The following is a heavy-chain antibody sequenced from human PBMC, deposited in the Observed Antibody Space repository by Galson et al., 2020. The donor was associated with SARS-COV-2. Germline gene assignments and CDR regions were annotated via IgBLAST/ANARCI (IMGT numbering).Heavy chain of an antibody. J-gene: IGHJ6*02. CDR2: ISAYNGNT. Sequence: ASVKVSCKASGYTFTSYGISWVRQAPGQGLEWMGWISAYNGNTNYAQTHQGRVTMTTDTSTSTAYMELRSLRSDDTAVYYCARAYSSGWKGYYYYGMDVWGQGTTVTVSS. CDR3: ARAYSSGWKGYYYYGMDV. CDR1: GYTFTSYG. D-gene: IGHD6-19*01. V-gene: IGHV1-18*04.